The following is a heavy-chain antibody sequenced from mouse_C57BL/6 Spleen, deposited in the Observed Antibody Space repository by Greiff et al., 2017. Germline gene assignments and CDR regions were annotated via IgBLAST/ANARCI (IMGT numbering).Heavy chain of an antibody. V-gene: IGHV1-47*01. CDR3: ARGTSYGSSSWFGY. J-gene: IGHJ3*01. Sequence: QVQLQQSGAELVKPGASVKMSCKASGYTFTTYPIEWMKQNHGKSLEWIGNFHPYNDDTKYNEKFKGKATLTVEKSSSTVYLELSRLTADDAAVYYCARGTSYGSSSWFGYWGQGTLVTVSA. CDR1: GYTFTTYP. CDR2: FHPYNDDT. D-gene: IGHD1-1*01.